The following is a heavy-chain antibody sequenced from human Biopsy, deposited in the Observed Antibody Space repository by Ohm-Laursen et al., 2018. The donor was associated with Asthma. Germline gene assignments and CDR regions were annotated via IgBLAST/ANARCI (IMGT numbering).Heavy chain of an antibody. CDR3: AIYSGRSFDY. CDR2: IKSKTDGGTT. V-gene: IGHV3-15*01. Sequence: SLRLSCAASGFTFSDAWMSWVRQAPGKGLEWVGHIKSKTDGGTTGYAAPVKGRFSISRDDSKSTLYLQMNSLKTEDTAVYFCAIYSGRSFDYWGQGTLVTVSS. J-gene: IGHJ4*02. CDR1: GFTFSDAW. D-gene: IGHD1-26*01.